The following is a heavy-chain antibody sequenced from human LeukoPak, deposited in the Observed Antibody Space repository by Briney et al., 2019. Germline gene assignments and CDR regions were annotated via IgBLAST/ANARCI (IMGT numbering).Heavy chain of an antibody. J-gene: IGHJ3*01. CDR2: ISSRNGNT. D-gene: IGHD1-26*01. Sequence: GGSLRLSCTASGFRFPDYAMTWVRQAPGKGLEWVSSISSRNGNTFYSASVEGRFTISRDDSRNTLYLQMNTLRAADTAIYYCAKGRGLYSGVFAFDFWGQGALVTVSS. V-gene: IGHV3-23*01. CDR3: AKGRGLYSGVFAFDF. CDR1: GFRFPDYA.